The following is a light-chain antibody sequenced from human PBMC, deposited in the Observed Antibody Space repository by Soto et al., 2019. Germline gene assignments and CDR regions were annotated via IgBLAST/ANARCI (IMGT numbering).Light chain of an antibody. Sequence: DIQMTQSPSSVSASVGDRVTITCRASQGISTWLAWYQHKPGKAPKLLIYAASRLQSGVPSRFSGSGSVTDFTLTISSLQPDDFATYYCLSADTFPRSFGPGTKVEIK. CDR3: LSADTFPRS. J-gene: IGKJ3*01. CDR1: QGISTW. CDR2: AAS. V-gene: IGKV1-12*01.